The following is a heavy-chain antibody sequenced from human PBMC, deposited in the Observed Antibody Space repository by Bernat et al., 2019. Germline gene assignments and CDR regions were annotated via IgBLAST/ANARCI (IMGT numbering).Heavy chain of an antibody. CDR2: INQSGTT. D-gene: IGHD1-1*01. J-gene: IGHJ4*02. CDR1: GETFSGYY. CDR3: ARRTENVPAEY. Sequence: QVQLQQWGAGLLKPSETLSLTCAVYGETFSGYYWTWIRQPPGKGLEWIGQINQSGTTYINPSLKSRVTLSLDASKNQFSLKMTSMTAADAAVYYCARRTENVPAEYWSQGPLVPVS. V-gene: IGHV4-34*01.